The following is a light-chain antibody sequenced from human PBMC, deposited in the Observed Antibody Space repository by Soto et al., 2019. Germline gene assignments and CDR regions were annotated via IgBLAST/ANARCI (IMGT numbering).Light chain of an antibody. CDR3: CSYAGTSTYV. Sequence: QSVLTQPASVSGSPGQSITISCTGTSSDVGNYNLVSWYQQHPGKAPKLMLYEGSKRPSGVFSRFSGSKSGNTASLTISGLQAEDEADYYCCSYAGTSTYVFGTGTKLTVL. J-gene: IGLJ1*01. V-gene: IGLV2-23*01. CDR1: SSDVGNYNL. CDR2: EGS.